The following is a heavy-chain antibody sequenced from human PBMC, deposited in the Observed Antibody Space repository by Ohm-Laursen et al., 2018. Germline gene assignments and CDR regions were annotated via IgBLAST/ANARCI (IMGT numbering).Heavy chain of an antibody. D-gene: IGHD4-17*01. CDR1: GFTFSDYY. CDR3: ARDYGDYVTRGDDAFDI. V-gene: IGHV3-11*01. CDR2: ISSSGSTI. J-gene: IGHJ3*02. Sequence: SLRLSCTASGFTFSDYYMSWIRQAPGKGLEWVSYISSSGSTIYYADSVKGRFTISRDNAKNSLYLQMNSLRAEDTAVYYCARDYGDYVTRGDDAFDIWGQGTMVTVSS.